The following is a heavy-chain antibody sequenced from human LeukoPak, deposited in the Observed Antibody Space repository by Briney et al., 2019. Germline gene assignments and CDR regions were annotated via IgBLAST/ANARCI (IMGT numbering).Heavy chain of an antibody. CDR1: GFTFHDYA. V-gene: IGHV3-43*02. CDR2: ISGVGLMT. Sequence: HPGGSLRLSCAASGFTFHDYAMHWVRQAPGKGLEGVSLISGVGLMTYYADSVKGRFTISRDNSKNSLYLQMNSLRTEDTAFYYCAKVYRSGLTLWERSFDYWGQGTLVTVSS. D-gene: IGHD1-26*01. CDR3: AKVYRSGLTLWERSFDY. J-gene: IGHJ4*02.